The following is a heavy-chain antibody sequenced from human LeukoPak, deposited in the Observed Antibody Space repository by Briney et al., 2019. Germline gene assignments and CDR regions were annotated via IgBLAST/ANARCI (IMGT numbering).Heavy chain of an antibody. CDR2: ISGSGGST. CDR1: GFTFSSYA. CDR3: AMGQGGSYSYFDY. Sequence: GGSLRLSCAASGFTFSSYAMSWVRQAPGKGLEWVSAISGSGGSTYYADSVKGRFTISRDNSKNTLYLQMNSLRAEDTAVYYCAMGQGGSYSYFDYWGQGTLVTVSS. J-gene: IGHJ4*02. V-gene: IGHV3-23*01. D-gene: IGHD1-26*01.